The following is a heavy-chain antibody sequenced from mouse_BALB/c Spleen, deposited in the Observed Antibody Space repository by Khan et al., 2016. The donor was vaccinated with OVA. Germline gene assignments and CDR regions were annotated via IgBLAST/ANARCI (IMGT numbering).Heavy chain of an antibody. Sequence: EVELVESGGGLVKPGGSLKLSCAASGFTFSTYTISWVRQTPERRLEWVATISSGGDNTFYPDSLRGRFTISRDNAKNNLYLHMSSLRSEDTALYYCARSNYGTFAYWGQGTLVTVS. V-gene: IGHV5-9*03. J-gene: IGHJ3*01. D-gene: IGHD2-1*01. CDR3: ARSNYGTFAY. CDR1: GFTFSTYT. CDR2: ISSGGDNT.